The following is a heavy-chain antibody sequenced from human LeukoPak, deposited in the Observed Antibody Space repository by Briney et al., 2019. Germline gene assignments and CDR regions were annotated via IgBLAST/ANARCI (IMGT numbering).Heavy chain of an antibody. V-gene: IGHV1-69*04. Sequence: PKASVKVSCKASGGTFSSYAISWVRQAPGQGLEWMGRIIPILGIANYAQKFQGRVTITADKSTSTAYMELSSLRSDDTAVYYCAREVKIYYDSSGYLTPFDYWGQGTLVTVSS. D-gene: IGHD3-22*01. J-gene: IGHJ4*02. CDR3: AREVKIYYDSSGYLTPFDY. CDR1: GGTFSSYA. CDR2: IIPILGIA.